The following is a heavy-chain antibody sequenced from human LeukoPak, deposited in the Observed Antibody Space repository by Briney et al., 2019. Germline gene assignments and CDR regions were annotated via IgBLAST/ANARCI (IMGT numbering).Heavy chain of an antibody. CDR1: GGSIISYY. CDR3: ARKLRGYSYVDY. V-gene: IGHV4-59*01. CDR2: IYYSGST. Sequence: SETLSLTCTVSGGSIISYYWSWIRQPPGKGLEWIGYIYYSGSTNYNPSLKSRVTIPVDTSKNQFSLKLSSVTAADTAVYYCARKLRGYSYVDYWGQGTLVTVSS. D-gene: IGHD5-18*01. J-gene: IGHJ4*02.